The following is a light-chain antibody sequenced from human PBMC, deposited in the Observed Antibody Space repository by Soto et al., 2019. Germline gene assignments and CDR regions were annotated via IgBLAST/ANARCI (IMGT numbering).Light chain of an antibody. V-gene: IGLV1-51*01. CDR3: GTWDTSLSAYV. CDR1: SSNIGYNF. CDR2: DND. Sequence: QSVLTQPPSVSAAPGQKGPMSCSGSSSNIGYNFVSWYQHLPGTAPKLLSYDNDKRPPGISDRFSGSKSGTPATLDIAGLQTGDEADYYCGTWDTSLSAYVFGPGTKVTVL. J-gene: IGLJ1*01.